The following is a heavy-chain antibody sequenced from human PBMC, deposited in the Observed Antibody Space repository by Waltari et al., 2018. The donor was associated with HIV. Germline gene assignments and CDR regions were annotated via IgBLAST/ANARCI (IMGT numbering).Heavy chain of an antibody. D-gene: IGHD2-21*02. CDR1: GGSISSTYHY. CDR3: ARLEVLRGGDLIDS. J-gene: IGHJ4*02. V-gene: IGHV4-39*01. CDR2: IYYSGST. Sequence: QLQLQESGPGLVKPSETLSLTCTVSGGSISSTYHYWGWIRQPPGKGLEWIGSIYYSGSTHYNPSLKSRGTISVDTSKNQLSLKLSSVTAADTAVDYCARLEVLRGGDLIDSWGQGTLVTVSS.